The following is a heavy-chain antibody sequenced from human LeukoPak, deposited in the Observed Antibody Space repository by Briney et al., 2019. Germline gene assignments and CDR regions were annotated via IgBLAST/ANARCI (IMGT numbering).Heavy chain of an antibody. Sequence: GSLRLSCAASGFTFSSYGMHWVRQPPGKGLEWLGEINHSGSTNYNPSLKSRVTISVDTSKNQFSLKLSSVTAADTAVYYCARGREAHYYYYGMDVWGQGTTVTVSS. J-gene: IGHJ6*02. CDR3: ARGREAHYYYYGMDV. V-gene: IGHV4-34*01. CDR2: INHSGST. D-gene: IGHD1-26*01. CDR1: GFTFSSYG.